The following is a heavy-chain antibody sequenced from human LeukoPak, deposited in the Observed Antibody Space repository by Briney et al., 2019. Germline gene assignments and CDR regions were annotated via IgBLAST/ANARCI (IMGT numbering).Heavy chain of an antibody. V-gene: IGHV1-2*02. CDR1: GYTFTGYY. Sequence: ASVKVSCKASGYTFTGYYMHWVRQAPGQGLEWMEWINPNSGGTNYAQKFQGRVTMTRDTSISTAYMELSRLRSDDTAVYYCARRRSVVAATSRGHNWFDPWGQGTLVTVSS. CDR3: ARRRSVVAATSRGHNWFDP. CDR2: INPNSGGT. J-gene: IGHJ5*02. D-gene: IGHD2-15*01.